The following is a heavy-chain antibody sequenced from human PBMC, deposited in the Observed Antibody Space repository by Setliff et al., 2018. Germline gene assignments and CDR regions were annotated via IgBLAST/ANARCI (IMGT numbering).Heavy chain of an antibody. V-gene: IGHV4-59*08. D-gene: IGHD3-10*01. CDR2: FYHSASS. CDR3: ARSHYYASGNSHYYYMDV. Sequence: SETLSLTCNVSGGSISSDYWAWIRLPPGKALEWIGYFYHSASSNYNPSLKGRVTMSADTSKKQLYLSLTSVSVADTAMYYCARSHYYASGNSHYYYMDVWGKGTAVTVSS. CDR1: GGSISSDY. J-gene: IGHJ6*03.